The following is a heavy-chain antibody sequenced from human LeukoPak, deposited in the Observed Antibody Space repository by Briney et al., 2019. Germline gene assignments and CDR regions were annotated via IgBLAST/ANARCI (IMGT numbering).Heavy chain of an antibody. Sequence: GGSLRLSCAASGFTFGNFAMSWVRLAPGKGLEWVSAISGSGSSTYYADSVKGRFTISRDNSKNTLYLQMNSLRAEDTAVYYCAREGDYYGSGSYYRLGYFDYWGQGTLVTVSS. CDR3: AREGDYYGSGSYYRLGYFDY. CDR1: GFTFGNFA. J-gene: IGHJ4*02. D-gene: IGHD3-10*01. CDR2: ISGSGSST. V-gene: IGHV3-23*01.